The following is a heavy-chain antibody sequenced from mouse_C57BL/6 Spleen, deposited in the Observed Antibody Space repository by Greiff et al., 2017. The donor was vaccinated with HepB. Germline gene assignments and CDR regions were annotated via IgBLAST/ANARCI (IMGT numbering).Heavy chain of an antibody. Sequence: QVQLKQSGPELVKPGASVKISCKASGYAFSSSWMNWVKQRPGKGLEWIGRIYPGDGDTNYNGKFKGKATLTADKSSSTAYMQLSSLTSEDSAVYFCARLKTYAMDYWGQGTSVTVSS. CDR1: GYAFSSSW. CDR2: IYPGDGDT. CDR3: ARLKTYAMDY. J-gene: IGHJ4*01. V-gene: IGHV1-82*01.